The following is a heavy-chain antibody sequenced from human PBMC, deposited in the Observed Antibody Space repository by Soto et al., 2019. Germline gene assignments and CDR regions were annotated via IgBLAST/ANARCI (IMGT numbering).Heavy chain of an antibody. D-gene: IGHD6-13*01. V-gene: IGHV4-39*01. J-gene: IGHJ4*02. CDR3: ARLPGIAAAGYEDY. CDR1: GGSISSSSYY. CDR2: IYYSGST. Sequence: SETLSLTCTVSGGSISSSSYYWGWIRQPPGKGLEWIGSIYYSGSTYYNPSLKSRVTISVDTSKNQFSLKLSSVTAADTAVYYCARLPGIAAAGYEDYWGQGTLVTVSS.